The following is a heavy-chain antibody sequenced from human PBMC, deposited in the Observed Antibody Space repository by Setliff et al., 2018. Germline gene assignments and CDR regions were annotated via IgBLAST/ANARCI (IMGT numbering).Heavy chain of an antibody. CDR2: IYPGDSDT. V-gene: IGHV5-51*01. Sequence: GESLKISCKGSGYSFTSYWIGWVRQMPGKGLEWMGIIYPGDSDTRYSPSFQGQVTISADKSISTAYLQWSSLKASDTATYYCARSRSNFWSGYFNWFDPWGQGTLVTVSS. CDR1: GYSFTSYW. J-gene: IGHJ5*02. CDR3: ARSRSNFWSGYFNWFDP. D-gene: IGHD3-3*01.